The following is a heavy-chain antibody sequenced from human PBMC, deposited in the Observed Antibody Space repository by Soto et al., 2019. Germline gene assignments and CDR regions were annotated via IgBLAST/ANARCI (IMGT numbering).Heavy chain of an antibody. CDR3: ATLETYCGGDCDSYFDY. D-gene: IGHD2-21*02. J-gene: IGHJ4*02. CDR1: GGTFSSYA. CDR2: IIPIFGTA. Sequence: QVQLVQSGAEVKKPGSSVKVSCKASGGTFSSYAISWVRQAPGQGLEWMGVIIPIFGTANYAQKFQGRVTITADESTSTGYMELSSLRSEDTAVYYCATLETYCGGDCDSYFDYWGQGTLVTVSS. V-gene: IGHV1-69*01.